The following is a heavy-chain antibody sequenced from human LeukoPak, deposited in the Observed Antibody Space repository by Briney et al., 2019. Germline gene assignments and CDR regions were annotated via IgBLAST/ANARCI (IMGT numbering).Heavy chain of an antibody. J-gene: IGHJ6*03. V-gene: IGHV4-34*01. Sequence: SETLSLTCAVYGGSFSGYYWSWIRQPPGKGLEWIGEINHSGSTNYNPSLKSRVTISVDTSKNQFSLKLSSVTAADTAVYYCARWGYRRPYHMDVWGKGTTVTVSS. CDR3: ARWGYRRPYHMDV. D-gene: IGHD5-12*01. CDR1: GGSFSGYY. CDR2: INHSGST.